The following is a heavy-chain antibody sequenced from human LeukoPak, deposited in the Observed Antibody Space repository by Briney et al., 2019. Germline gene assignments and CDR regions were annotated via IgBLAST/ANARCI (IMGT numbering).Heavy chain of an antibody. V-gene: IGHV3-21*01. CDR2: ISSSRSYI. Sequence: TGGSLRLSCAASGFTFNSYSMSWVRQAPGKGLEWVSSISSSRSYIYYADSVQGRFTISRDNSKNTLYLQMNSLRPEDTTVYFCARGPGCYGDCYPGQVSHYYYGMDVWGQGTTVTVSS. D-gene: IGHD2-21*02. J-gene: IGHJ6*02. CDR1: GFTFNSYS. CDR3: ARGPGCYGDCYPGQVSHYYYGMDV.